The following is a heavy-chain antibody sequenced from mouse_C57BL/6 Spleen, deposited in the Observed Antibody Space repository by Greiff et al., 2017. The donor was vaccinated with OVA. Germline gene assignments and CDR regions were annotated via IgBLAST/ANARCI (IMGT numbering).Heavy chain of an antibody. D-gene: IGHD1-1*01. V-gene: IGHV1-81*01. CDR2: IYPRSGNT. Sequence: QVQLKQSGAELARPGASVKLSCKASGYTFTSYGISWVKQRPGQGLEWIGEIYPRSGNTYYNEKFKGKATLTADKSSSTAYMELRSLTSEDSAVYFCANYYGSSNYFDYWGQGTTLTVSS. CDR3: ANYYGSSNYFDY. CDR1: GYTFTSYG. J-gene: IGHJ2*01.